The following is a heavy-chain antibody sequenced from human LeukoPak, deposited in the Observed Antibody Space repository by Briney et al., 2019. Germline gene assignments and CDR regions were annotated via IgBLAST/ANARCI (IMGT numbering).Heavy chain of an antibody. CDR1: GFTFSSYA. D-gene: IGHD2-2*01. Sequence: GGSLRLSCAASGFTFSSYAMSWVRQAPGKGLEWVSAISGSGGSTYYADSVKGRFTISRDNSKNTLYLQMNSLRAEDTAVYYCARDIVVVPAAIRSSGDYWGQGTLVTVSS. V-gene: IGHV3-23*01. CDR2: ISGSGGST. J-gene: IGHJ4*02. CDR3: ARDIVVVPAAIRSSGDY.